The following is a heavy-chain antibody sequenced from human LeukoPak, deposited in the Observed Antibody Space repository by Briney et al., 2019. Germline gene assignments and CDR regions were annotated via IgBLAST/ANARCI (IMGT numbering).Heavy chain of an antibody. CDR1: GYTLTELS. D-gene: IGHD5-12*01. V-gene: IGHV1-24*01. J-gene: IGHJ4*02. CDR2: FDPEDGET. Sequence: ASVKVSCKVSGYTLTELSMHWVRQAPGKGLEWMGGFDPEDGETIYAQKFQGRVTMTEDTSTDTAYMELSSQRSEDTAVYYCAAANSGYDLGEIDYWGQGTLVTVSS. CDR3: AAANSGYDLGEIDY.